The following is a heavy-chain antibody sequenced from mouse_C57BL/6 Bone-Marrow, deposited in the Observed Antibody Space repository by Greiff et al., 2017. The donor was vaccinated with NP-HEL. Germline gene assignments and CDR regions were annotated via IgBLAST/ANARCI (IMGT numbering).Heavy chain of an antibody. CDR2: IYPGSGTT. J-gene: IGHJ1*03. D-gene: IGHD1-1*01. V-gene: IGHV1-66*01. CDR1: GYSFTSYY. CDR3: AREGYYYSSRAYCAFDV. Sequence: VQLQQSGPELVKPGASVKISCEASGYSFTSYYIHWVKQRPGQGLEWIGWIYPGSGTTKYNEKFKGKATLTADTSSSTAYMQLSSLTSEDYAVYYCAREGYYYSSRAYCAFDVWGTGTTVTVSS.